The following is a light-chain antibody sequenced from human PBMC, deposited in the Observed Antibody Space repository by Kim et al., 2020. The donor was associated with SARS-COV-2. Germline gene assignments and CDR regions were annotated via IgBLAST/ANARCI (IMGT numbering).Light chain of an antibody. CDR1: RAITIY. CDR3: QQVNSYPHT. CDR2: AAS. V-gene: IGKV1-9*01. Sequence: SASVGDRVTITCGASRAITIYLAWYQQKPGTAPKLLIYAASTLQSGVPSRFSGSGSGTEFTLTISSLQPEDSATYYCQQVNSYPHTFGQGTKLEI. J-gene: IGKJ2*01.